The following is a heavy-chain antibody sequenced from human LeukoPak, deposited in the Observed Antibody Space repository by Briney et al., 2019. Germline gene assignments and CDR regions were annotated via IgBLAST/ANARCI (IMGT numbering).Heavy chain of an antibody. CDR3: ARHLGTAMVSPLGY. Sequence: GESLKISCKGSGYSFTTYWIAWVRQMPGKGLEQMGFIHPGDSDTRYSPSFQGQVTISADKSISTAYLQWNSLKASDTAMYYCARHLGTAMVSPLGYWGQGTLVTVSS. CDR1: GYSFTTYW. D-gene: IGHD5-18*01. V-gene: IGHV5-51*01. J-gene: IGHJ4*02. CDR2: IHPGDSDT.